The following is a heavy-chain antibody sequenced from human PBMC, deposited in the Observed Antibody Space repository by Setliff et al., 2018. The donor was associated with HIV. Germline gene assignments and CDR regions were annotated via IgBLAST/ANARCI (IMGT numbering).Heavy chain of an antibody. CDR2: INPSGGSA. Sequence: ASVKVSCKAAAYTFTSYYLHWVRQAPGQGLEWMGMINPSGGSASYAQKFQGRVTMSRDTSTSTVYMELSSLRSEDTAVYYCARDYFDSSAYHYGFGAFDVWGQGTMVTVSS. CDR1: AYTFTSYY. CDR3: ARDYFDSSAYHYGFGAFDV. J-gene: IGHJ3*01. D-gene: IGHD3-22*01. V-gene: IGHV1-46*01.